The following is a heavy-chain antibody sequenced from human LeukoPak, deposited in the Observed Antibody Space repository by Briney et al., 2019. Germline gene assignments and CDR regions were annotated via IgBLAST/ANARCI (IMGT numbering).Heavy chain of an antibody. CDR3: AKDKGVVAFDI. Sequence: GGSLRLSCATAGLTFSNRGMHWVRQAPGKGLEWVTFIRNDGSDKYYADSVKGRFTISRDNSKNTLYLQMNTLRAEDTAVYYCAKDKGVVAFDIWGQGTMVTVSS. D-gene: IGHD2-15*01. CDR1: GLTFSNRG. CDR2: IRNDGSDK. V-gene: IGHV3-30*02. J-gene: IGHJ3*02.